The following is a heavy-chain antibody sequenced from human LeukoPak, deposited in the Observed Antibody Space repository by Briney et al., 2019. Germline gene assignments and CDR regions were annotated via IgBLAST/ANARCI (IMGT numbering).Heavy chain of an antibody. CDR3: AKAANYDILTGYYLDY. CDR2: LGISGDYA. V-gene: IGHV3-23*01. J-gene: IGHJ4*02. D-gene: IGHD3-9*01. Sequence: PGGSLRLSCVASGFTLSSYAVSWVRQAPGKGLQWVSSLGISGDYAWYAGSVKGRFTISRDSSKNTLYLQMNNLRAEDTAIYYCAKAANYDILTGYYLDYWGQGTLVTVSS. CDR1: GFTLSSYA.